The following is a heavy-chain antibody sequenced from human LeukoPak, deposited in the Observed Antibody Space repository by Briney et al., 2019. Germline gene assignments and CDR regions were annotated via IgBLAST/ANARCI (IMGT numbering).Heavy chain of an antibody. CDR3: ARENWYYDH. CDR1: GSIFNVYY. V-gene: IGHV1-2*02. CDR2: ISPDGGVT. J-gene: IGHJ4*02. Sequence: ASVKVSCKSYGSIFNVYYMHWVRQVPGQGLEWMGWISPDGGVTNYAQKFQGRVTLTRYSATTTDYMELSRLTSDDTAVYYCARENWYYDHWGQGTLVTVSS.